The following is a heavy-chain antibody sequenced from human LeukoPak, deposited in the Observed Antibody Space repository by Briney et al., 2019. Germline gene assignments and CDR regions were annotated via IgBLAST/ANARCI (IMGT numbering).Heavy chain of an antibody. D-gene: IGHD2-2*01. J-gene: IGHJ4*02. V-gene: IGHV3-11*04. CDR2: MSSSGSSI. CDR3: AKDGSVYQLLGYYFDY. CDR1: GFTFSDYY. Sequence: PGGSLRLSCAASGFTFSDYYMSWIRQAPGKGLEWVSYMSSSGSSIYYADSVKGRFTISRDNVQSSLYLQMKSLRAEDTAVYYCAKDGSVYQLLGYYFDYWGQGTLVTVSS.